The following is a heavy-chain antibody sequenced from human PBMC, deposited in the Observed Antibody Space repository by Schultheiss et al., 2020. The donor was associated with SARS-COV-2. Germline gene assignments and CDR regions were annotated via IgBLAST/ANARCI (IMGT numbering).Heavy chain of an antibody. J-gene: IGHJ4*02. CDR2: ISYDGNNK. Sequence: GGSLRLSCAASGFTFSNYGMHWVRQAPGKGLEWVAVISYDGNNKYYADSVKGRFTISRDNSKNTLYLQMNSLRAEDTAVYYCAREQDTAMAGFDYWGQGTLVTVSS. V-gene: IGHV3-30*03. D-gene: IGHD5-18*01. CDR3: AREQDTAMAGFDY. CDR1: GFTFSNYG.